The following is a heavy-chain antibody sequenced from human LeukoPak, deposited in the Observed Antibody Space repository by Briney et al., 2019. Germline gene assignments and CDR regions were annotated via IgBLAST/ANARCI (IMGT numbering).Heavy chain of an antibody. CDR1: GLSFSSFA. J-gene: IGHJ4*02. D-gene: IGHD3-16*01. V-gene: IGHV3-23*01. CDR2: IRGNGKT. Sequence: PGGSLRLSCAASGLSFSSFAMSWVRQGPARGLEWDSSIRGNGKTFYADSVKGRFTLSSDSSRNTVYFQLNNLRVEDTAIYYCAKASWVSSTDAVRWGQGTLVTVSS. CDR3: AKASWVSSTDAVR.